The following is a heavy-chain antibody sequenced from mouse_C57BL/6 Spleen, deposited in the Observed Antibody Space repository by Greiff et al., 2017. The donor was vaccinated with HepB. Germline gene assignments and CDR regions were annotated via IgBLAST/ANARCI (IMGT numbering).Heavy chain of an antibody. V-gene: IGHV1-63*01. CDR2: IYPGGGYT. Sequence: QVQLQQSGAELVRPGTSVKMSCKASGYTFTNYWIGWAKQRPGHGLEWIGDIYPGGGYTNYNETFKGKATLTADKSSSTAYMQFSSLTSEDSAIYYCARDSTGTKFAYWGQGTLVTVSA. CDR3: ARDSTGTKFAY. D-gene: IGHD4-1*01. J-gene: IGHJ3*01. CDR1: GYTFTNYW.